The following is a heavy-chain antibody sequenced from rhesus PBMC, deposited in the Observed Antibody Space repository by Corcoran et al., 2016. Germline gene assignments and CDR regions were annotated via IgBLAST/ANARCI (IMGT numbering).Heavy chain of an antibody. CDR2: LYGSTGSN. CDR3: ATLGGRSGWYGSDDS. V-gene: IGHV4S14*01. J-gene: IGHJ4*01. CDR1: GGAISDYYY. D-gene: IGHD6-31*01. Sequence: QLQLQESGPGLVKPSETLSLTCAGSGGAISDYYYWSWIRQSPGKGLEWIGGLYGSTGSNYLNPSLHSRVTLSVDASKNHFSLRLRSVTGADTAVYYCATLGGRSGWYGSDDSWGQGVLVTVSS.